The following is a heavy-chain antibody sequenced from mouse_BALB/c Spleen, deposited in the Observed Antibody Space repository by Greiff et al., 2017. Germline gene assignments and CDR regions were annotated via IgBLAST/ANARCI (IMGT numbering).Heavy chain of an antibody. J-gene: IGHJ3*01. CDR1: GYSITSGYY. CDR3: ARGHGYYVWN. D-gene: IGHD2-3*01. CDR2: ISYDGSN. Sequence: EVKLQESGPGLVKPSQSLSLTCSVTGYSITSGYYWNWIRQFPGNKLEWMGYISYDGSNNYNPSLKNRISITRDTSKNQFFLKLNSVTTEDTATYYCARGHGYYVWNWGQGTLVTVSA. V-gene: IGHV3-6*02.